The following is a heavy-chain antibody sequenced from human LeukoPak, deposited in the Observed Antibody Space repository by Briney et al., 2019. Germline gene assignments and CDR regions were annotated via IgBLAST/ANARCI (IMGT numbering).Heavy chain of an antibody. CDR1: GFTFSSYA. CDR3: ARGGRGSSWFDN. J-gene: IGHJ4*02. CDR2: ISGSGGST. Sequence: GGSLRLSCAASGFTFSSYAMSWVRQAPGKGLEWVSAISGSGGSTYYADSVKGRFTISRENAKNSLYLQMNSLRAGDTAVYYCARGGRGSSWFDNWGQGTLVTVSS. V-gene: IGHV3-23*01. D-gene: IGHD6-13*01.